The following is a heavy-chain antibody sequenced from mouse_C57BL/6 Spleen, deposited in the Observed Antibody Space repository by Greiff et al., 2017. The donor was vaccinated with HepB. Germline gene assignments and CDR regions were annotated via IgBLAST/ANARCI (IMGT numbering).Heavy chain of an antibody. D-gene: IGHD2-5*01. CDR3: ARGGVTTGYFDV. CDR2: IDPSDSYT. CDR1: GYTFTSYW. V-gene: IGHV1-50*01. J-gene: IGHJ1*03. Sequence: VQLQQPGAELVKPGASVKLSCKASGYTFTSYWMQWVKQRPGQGLEWIGEIDPSDSYTNYNQKFKGKATLTVDTSSSTAYMQLSSLTSEDSAVYYCARGGVTTGYFDVWGTGTTVTVSS.